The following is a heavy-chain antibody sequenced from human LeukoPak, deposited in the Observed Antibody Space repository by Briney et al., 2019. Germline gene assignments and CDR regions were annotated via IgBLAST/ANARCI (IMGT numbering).Heavy chain of an antibody. J-gene: IGHJ4*02. CDR1: GFTFSSYG. D-gene: IGHD1-26*01. Sequence: GGSLRLSCAASGFTFSSYGMSWVRQTPGKGLEWVSVISGGGTSTYYADSVKGRFTISRENSKNTVYLQMNGLRAEDTAVYYCVGGRVGYWGQGTLVTVSS. CDR3: VGGRVGY. V-gene: IGHV3-23*01. CDR2: ISGGGTST.